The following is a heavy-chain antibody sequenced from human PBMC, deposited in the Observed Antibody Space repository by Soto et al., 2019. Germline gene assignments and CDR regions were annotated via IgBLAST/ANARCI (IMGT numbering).Heavy chain of an antibody. CDR3: AYGSSSAWIDY. V-gene: IGHV4-39*01. Sequence: SETLSLTCSVSGDSMRGYHFYWGWIRQAPGKGLEWIGSAYFSGGNTYYNPSLKSRVSISVDTSKNEFSLRLTSLTAADTAVYFCAYGSSSAWIDYWGQGTLVTVSS. CDR1: GDSMRGYHFY. J-gene: IGHJ4*02. D-gene: IGHD6-25*01. CDR2: AYFSGGNT.